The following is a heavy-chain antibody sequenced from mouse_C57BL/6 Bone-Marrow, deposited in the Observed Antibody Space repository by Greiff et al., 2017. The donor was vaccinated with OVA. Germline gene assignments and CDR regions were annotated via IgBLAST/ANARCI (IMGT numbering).Heavy chain of an antibody. Sequence: QVQLQQSGPELVKPGASVKISCKASGYAFSSSWMNWVKQRPGKGLEWIGRIYPGDGDTNYNGKFKGKATLTADKSSSTAYMQLSSLTSEDSAVYFCAIYDVYWYFDVGGTGTTVTVAS. D-gene: IGHD2-12*01. J-gene: IGHJ1*03. CDR1: GYAFSSSW. CDR2: IYPGDGDT. CDR3: AIYDVYWYFDV. V-gene: IGHV1-82*01.